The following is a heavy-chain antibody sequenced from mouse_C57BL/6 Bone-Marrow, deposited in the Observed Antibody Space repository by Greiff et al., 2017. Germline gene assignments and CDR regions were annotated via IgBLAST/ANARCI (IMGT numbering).Heavy chain of an antibody. CDR3: TTHYDYLWFAY. D-gene: IGHD2-4*01. V-gene: IGHV14-4*01. J-gene: IGHJ3*01. CDR1: GFNIKDDY. Sequence: VQLQQSGAELVRPGASVKLSCTASGFNIKDDYMHWVKQRPEQGLEWIGWIDPENGDTEYASKFQGKAPITADTSSNTAYLQLSSLTSEDTAVYYCTTHYDYLWFAYWGQGTLVTVSA. CDR2: IDPENGDT.